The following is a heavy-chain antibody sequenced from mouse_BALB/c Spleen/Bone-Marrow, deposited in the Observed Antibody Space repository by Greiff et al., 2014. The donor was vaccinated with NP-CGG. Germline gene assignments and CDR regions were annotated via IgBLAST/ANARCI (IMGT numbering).Heavy chain of an antibody. J-gene: IGHJ3*01. CDR3: AGGNWDFAY. Sequence: VQLKDSGPELVRPGASVKISCKASGYTFTDYNIYWVKQSHGKSLEWIGYIYPYSGGTGYNQKFKSKATLTVDNSSTTAYMELRSLTSEDSAVYYCAGGNWDFAYWGQGTLVTVST. CDR1: GYTFTDYN. D-gene: IGHD4-1*01. V-gene: IGHV1S29*02. CDR2: IYPYSGGT.